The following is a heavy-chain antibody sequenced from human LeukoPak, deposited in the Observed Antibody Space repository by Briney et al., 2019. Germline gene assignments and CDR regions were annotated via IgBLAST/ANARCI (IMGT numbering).Heavy chain of an antibody. Sequence: GGSLRLSCAVSGFSVSSHYMSWVRQPPGKGLEWVSVIYSGGGIYYADSVKGRFTGSRDNAKNMIYLQFNSLRVEDTAVYFCARDSHKDFWGQGALVTVSS. CDR2: IYSGGGI. CDR1: GFSVSSHY. J-gene: IGHJ4*02. V-gene: IGHV3-66*01. CDR3: ARDSHKDF.